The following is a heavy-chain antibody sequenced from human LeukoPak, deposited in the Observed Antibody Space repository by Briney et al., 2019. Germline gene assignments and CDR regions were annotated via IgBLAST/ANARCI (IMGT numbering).Heavy chain of an antibody. V-gene: IGHV1-46*01. D-gene: IGHD6-13*01. CDR3: AREGGVAGASGFDD. Sequence: ASVKVSFKASGNTLNMHWVRQAPGHGLEWRGIITPSGDSTSYAQKFQGRVTMTRDTSTSTVYMELSDLRSDDTAVYYCAREGGVAGASGFDDWGQGALVTVSS. CDR1: GNTLN. J-gene: IGHJ4*02. CDR2: ITPSGDST.